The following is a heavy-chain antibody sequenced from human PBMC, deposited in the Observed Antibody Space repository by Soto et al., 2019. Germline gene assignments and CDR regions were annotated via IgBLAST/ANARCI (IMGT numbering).Heavy chain of an antibody. D-gene: IGHD2-15*01. V-gene: IGHV3-30*18. CDR2: ISYDGSNK. J-gene: IGHJ4*02. Sequence: GGSLRLSCAASGFTFSSYGMHWVRQAPGKGLEWVAVISYDGSNKYYADSVKGRFTISRDNSKNTLYLQMNSLRAEDTAVYYCAKDLGHERDRGYCSGGSCRITDYWGQGTLVTVSS. CDR3: AKDLGHERDRGYCSGGSCRITDY. CDR1: GFTFSSYG.